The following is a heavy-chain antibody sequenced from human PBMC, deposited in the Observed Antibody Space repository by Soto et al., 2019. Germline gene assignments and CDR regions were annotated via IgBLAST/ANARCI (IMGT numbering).Heavy chain of an antibody. CDR2: VSASNGKT. CDR3: AREAFGVQASWFDP. D-gene: IGHD3-10*01. V-gene: IGHV1-18*01. J-gene: IGHJ5*02. Sequence: QIQLVQSGSEVRMPGASVKVSCKASGYIFTTYSITWVRQAPGQGLEWMGWVSASNGKTNYAQKFEDRVTMTTDTSTTTAYMVLRSLRSDDTAVYYCAREAFGVQASWFDPWGQGTLVTVSS. CDR1: GYIFTTYS.